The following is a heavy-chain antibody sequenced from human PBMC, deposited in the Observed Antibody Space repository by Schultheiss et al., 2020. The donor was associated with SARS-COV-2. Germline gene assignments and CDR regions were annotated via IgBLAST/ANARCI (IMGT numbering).Heavy chain of an antibody. J-gene: IGHJ4*02. CDR2: ISYDGSNK. V-gene: IGHV3-30*04. CDR1: GFTFSSYA. D-gene: IGHD3-10*01. CDR3: ACMVQGTN. Sequence: GGSLRLSCAASGFTFSSYAMHWVRQAPGKGLEWVAVISYDGSNKYYADSVKGRFTISRDNSKNTLYLQMNSLRAEDTAVYYCACMVQGTNWGQGTLVTVSS.